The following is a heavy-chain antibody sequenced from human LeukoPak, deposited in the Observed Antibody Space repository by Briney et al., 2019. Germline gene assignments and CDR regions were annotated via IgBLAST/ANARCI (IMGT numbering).Heavy chain of an antibody. Sequence: GGSLRLSCAASGFTFSSYAMSWVRQAPGKGLEWVSVIYSGGSTYYADSVKGRFTISGDNSKNTLYLQMNSLRAEDTAVYYCARDQGYYGSGSYKTAFDIWGQGTMVTVSS. J-gene: IGHJ3*02. V-gene: IGHV3-66*01. CDR3: ARDQGYYGSGSYKTAFDI. CDR2: IYSGGST. D-gene: IGHD3-10*01. CDR1: GFTFSSYA.